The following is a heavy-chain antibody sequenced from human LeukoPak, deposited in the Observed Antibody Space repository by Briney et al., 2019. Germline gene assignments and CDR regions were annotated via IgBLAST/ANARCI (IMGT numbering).Heavy chain of an antibody. Sequence: SETLSLTCTVSGVSISSSSYYWGWIRQPPGKGLEWIGSIYYSGSTYYNPSLKSRVTISVDTSKNQFSLKLSSVTAADTAVYYCARLNDFWSGYPTAGWFDPWGQGTLVTVSS. J-gene: IGHJ5*02. CDR2: IYYSGST. V-gene: IGHV4-39*01. D-gene: IGHD3-3*01. CDR3: ARLNDFWSGYPTAGWFDP. CDR1: GVSISSSSYY.